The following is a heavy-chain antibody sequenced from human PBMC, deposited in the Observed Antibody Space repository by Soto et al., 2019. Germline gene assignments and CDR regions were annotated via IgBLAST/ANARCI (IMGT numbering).Heavy chain of an antibody. D-gene: IGHD3-16*02. J-gene: IGHJ4*01. CDR2: IIPIFGTA. Sequence: QVQLVQSGAEVKKPGSSVKVSCKASGGTFSSHAISWVRQAPGQGLEWMGGIIPIFGTAKYAQNFQGRVTITADESTSKANMELSSLRSEDTAVYYCARGLRLGELSFSYWGQGTLVTVSS. CDR1: GGTFSSHA. CDR3: ARGLRLGELSFSY. V-gene: IGHV1-69*01.